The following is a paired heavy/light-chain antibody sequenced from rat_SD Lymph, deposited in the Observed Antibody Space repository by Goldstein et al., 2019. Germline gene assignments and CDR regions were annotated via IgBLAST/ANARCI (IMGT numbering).Light chain of an antibody. Sequence: DNVLPQSPTTMAASPGEKVTITCHASSSGIYMNWHQQKSGTSPKLWIYDTSKLASGVPDRFSGSGSGTSYSLTINTMETEDAATYYCQQCCSTPPITFGSGTKLEIK. CDR2: DTS. CDR1: SSGIY. V-gene: IGKV4S10*01. CDR3: QQCCSTPPIT. J-gene: IGKJ5*01.
Heavy chain of an antibody. Sequence: QVTLKESGPGILQPSHTLSLTCSFSGFSLSTYGMGVSWIRQPSGKGLEWLASIWWNGNTYNNPSLKSRLTVSKDTSNNQAFLKVTSVDTADTATYYCAHTHNNPFDYWGQGVMVTVSS. CDR3: AHTHNNPFDY. CDR1: GFSLSTYGMG. V-gene: IGHV8-23*01. CDR2: IWWNGNT. J-gene: IGHJ2*01. D-gene: IGHD1-10*01.